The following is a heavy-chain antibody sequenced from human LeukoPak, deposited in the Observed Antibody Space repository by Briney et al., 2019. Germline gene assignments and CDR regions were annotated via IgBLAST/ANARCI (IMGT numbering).Heavy chain of an antibody. Sequence: PGGSLRLSCVASGFTFSSYWMHWVRQAPGKGLVWVSRIKIDGSGIGYADSVKGRFTISRDNAKNTLYLQMNSLRAEDTAVYCCARDSSVSDFDYWGQGTLVTVSS. D-gene: IGHD3-10*01. CDR1: GFTFSSYW. CDR3: ARDSSVSDFDY. CDR2: IKIDGSGI. V-gene: IGHV3-74*01. J-gene: IGHJ4*02.